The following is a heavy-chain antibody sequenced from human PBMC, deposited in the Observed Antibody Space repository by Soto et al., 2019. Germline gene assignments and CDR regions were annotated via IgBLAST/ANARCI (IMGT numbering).Heavy chain of an antibody. D-gene: IGHD4-17*01. CDR1: GFTFSAYG. CDR2: ISYNGGNR. CDR3: ARASFSVTTANYFYYYGMDV. V-gene: IGHV3-30*03. Sequence: GGSLRLSCAASGFTFSAYGMHWVRQAPGKGLEWVAVISYNGGNRYNIDSVKGRFTISRDNSKNTLYLQMNSLRAENTAVYYCARASFSVTTANYFYYYGMDVWGQGTTVTVSS. J-gene: IGHJ6*02.